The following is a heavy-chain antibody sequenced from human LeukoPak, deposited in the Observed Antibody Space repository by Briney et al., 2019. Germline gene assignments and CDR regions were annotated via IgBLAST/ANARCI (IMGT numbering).Heavy chain of an antibody. CDR2: IYYSGST. J-gene: IGHJ4*02. V-gene: IGHV4-59*05. CDR3: ARLGEMATTPSGYYFDY. D-gene: IGHD5-24*01. CDR1: DNSISSFY. Sequence: SETLSLTCTVSDNSISSFYWSWIRQPPGKGLEWIGSIYYSGSTYYNPSLKSRVTISVDTSKNQFSLKLSSVTAADTAVYYCARLGEMATTPSGYYFDYWGQGTLVTVSS.